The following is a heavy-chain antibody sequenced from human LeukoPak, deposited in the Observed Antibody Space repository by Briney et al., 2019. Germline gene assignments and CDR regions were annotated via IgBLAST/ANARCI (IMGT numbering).Heavy chain of an antibody. J-gene: IGHJ4*02. CDR1: GFIFNNYW. CDR3: ARDQRRYSGSYLYYFDY. CDR2: ISYDGSNK. Sequence: PGGSLRLSCAASGFIFNNYWMSWVRQAPGKGLEWVAVISYDGSNKYYADSVKGRFTISRDNSKNTLYLQMNSLRAEDTAVYYCARDQRRYSGSYLYYFDYWGQGTLVTVSS. D-gene: IGHD1-26*01. V-gene: IGHV3-30-3*01.